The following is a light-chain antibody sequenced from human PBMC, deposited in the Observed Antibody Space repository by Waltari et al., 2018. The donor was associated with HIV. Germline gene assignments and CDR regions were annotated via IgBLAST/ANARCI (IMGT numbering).Light chain of an antibody. CDR2: EDN. CDR3: FSTDSSGNHRV. V-gene: IGLV3-10*01. J-gene: IGLJ3*02. Sequence: SYELTQPPSVSVSPVQTDRITCSGDVLPKKHAYWYPQRSGQAPVLVIYEDNKRPSGIPERFSGSSSGTMATLTISGAQVEDEADYSCFSTDSSGNHRVFGGGTKLTVL. CDR1: VLPKKH.